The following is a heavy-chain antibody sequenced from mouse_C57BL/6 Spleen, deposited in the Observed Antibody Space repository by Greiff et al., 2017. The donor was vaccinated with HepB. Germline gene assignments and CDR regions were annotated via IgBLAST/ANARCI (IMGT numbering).Heavy chain of an antibody. D-gene: IGHD1-1*01. CDR1: GYAFSSYW. CDR3: ARDYYYGSSYWYFDV. CDR2: IYPGDGDT. Sequence: VQLQQSGAELVKPGASVKISCKASGYAFSSYWMNWVKQRPGKGLEWIGQIYPGDGDTNYNGKFKGKATLTADKSSSTAYMQLSSLTSEDSAVYFGARDYYYGSSYWYFDVWGTGTTVTVSS. J-gene: IGHJ1*03. V-gene: IGHV1-80*01.